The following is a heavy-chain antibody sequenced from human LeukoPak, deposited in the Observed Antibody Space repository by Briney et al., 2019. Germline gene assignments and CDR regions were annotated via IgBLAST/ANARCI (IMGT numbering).Heavy chain of an antibody. CDR2: ISGSGGST. D-gene: IGHD3-22*01. V-gene: IGHV3-23*01. Sequence: GGPLRLSCAASGFTFSSYAMRWVRQAPGKGLEWVSAISGSGGSTYYADSVKGRFTISRDNSKNTLYLQMNSLRAEDTAVYYCAKDNPGDYYDSSGYFWAFDIWGQGTMVTVSS. CDR3: AKDNPGDYYDSSGYFWAFDI. J-gene: IGHJ3*02. CDR1: GFTFSSYA.